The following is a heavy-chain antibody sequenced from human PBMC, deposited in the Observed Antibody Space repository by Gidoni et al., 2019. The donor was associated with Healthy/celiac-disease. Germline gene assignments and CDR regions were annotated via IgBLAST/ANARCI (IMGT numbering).Heavy chain of an antibody. V-gene: IGHV3-30*18. CDR2: ISYDGSNK. CDR3: EKAGPAATTGWYMDY. D-gene: IGHD2-2*01. CDR1: GFTFSSYG. J-gene: IGHJ4*02. Sequence: QVQLVESGGGVVQPGRSLRLSCAASGFTFSSYGMHWVRQAPGKGLEWVAVISYDGSNKYYADSVKGRFTISRDNSKNTLYLQMNSLRAEDTAVYYCEKAGPAATTGWYMDYWGQGTLVTVSS.